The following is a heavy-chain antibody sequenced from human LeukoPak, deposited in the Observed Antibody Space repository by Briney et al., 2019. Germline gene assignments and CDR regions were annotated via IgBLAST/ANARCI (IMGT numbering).Heavy chain of an antibody. CDR2: MNPNSGNT. CDR3: ARVNFEYSSSWYDY. V-gene: IGHV1-8*01. D-gene: IGHD6-13*01. J-gene: IGHJ4*02. CDR1: GYTFTSYD. Sequence: VASVKVSCKASGYTFTSYDINWVRQATGQGLEWMGWMNPNSGNTGYAQKFQGRVTITRNTSISTAYMELSSLRSEDTAVYYCARVNFEYSSSWYDYWGQGTLVTVSS.